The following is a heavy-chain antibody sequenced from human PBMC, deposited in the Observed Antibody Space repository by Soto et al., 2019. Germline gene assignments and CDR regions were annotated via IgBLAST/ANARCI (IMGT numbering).Heavy chain of an antibody. J-gene: IGHJ6*03. V-gene: IGHV3-66*01. CDR2: IYSGGST. CDR3: AREYCTNGVCYPMDV. CDR1: GFTVSSNY. D-gene: IGHD2-8*01. Sequence: GSLRLSCAASGFTVSSNYMSWVRQAPGKGLEWVSVIYSGGSTYYADSVKGRFTISRDNSKNTLYLQMNSLRAEDTAVYYCAREYCTNGVCYPMDVWGKGTTVTVSS.